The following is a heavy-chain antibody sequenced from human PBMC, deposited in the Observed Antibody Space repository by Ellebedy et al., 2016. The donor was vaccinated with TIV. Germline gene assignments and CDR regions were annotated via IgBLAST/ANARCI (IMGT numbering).Heavy chain of an antibody. D-gene: IGHD2-21*01. CDR1: GFTFTNYF. J-gene: IGHJ4*02. V-gene: IGHV3-72*01. CDR2: IRNKARSYTT. CDR3: AKDDAAYSYDF. Sequence: GESLKISXAASGFTFTNYFIDWVRQAPGKGMEWVARIRNKARSYTTEYAVSVRGRFTLSRDDSQNSVHLQMNNLQIEDTAVYYCAKDDAAYSYDFWGQGTLVTVSS.